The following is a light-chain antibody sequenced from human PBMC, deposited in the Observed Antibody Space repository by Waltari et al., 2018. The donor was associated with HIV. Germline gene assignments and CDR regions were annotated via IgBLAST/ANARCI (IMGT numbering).Light chain of an antibody. V-gene: IGLV2-14*01. Sequence: QSALTQPAPVSGSPGQSITTSCTGTSSDVGGYNNVSWYQQHPGKAPKLRIYEVSNRPSGVSNRFSGSKSGNTASLTISGLQAEDEADYYCSSYTSSSTRVFGGGTKLTVL. CDR1: SSDVGGYNN. CDR2: EVS. CDR3: SSYTSSSTRV. J-gene: IGLJ2*01.